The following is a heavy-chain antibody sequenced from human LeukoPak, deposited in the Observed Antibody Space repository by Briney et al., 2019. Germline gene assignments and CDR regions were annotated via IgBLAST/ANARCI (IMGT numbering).Heavy chain of an antibody. D-gene: IGHD3-10*01. V-gene: IGHV1-24*01. CDR1: GYTLTELS. J-gene: IGHJ4*02. CDR2: FDPEDGET. CDR3: ATDRHYGSGSPGPEYFDY. Sequence: GASVKVSCKVSGYTLTELSMHWVRQAPGKGLEWMGGFDPEDGETIYAQKFQGRVTMTEDTSTDTAYMELSSLRSEDTAVYYCATDRHYGSGSPGPEYFDYWGQGTLVTVSS.